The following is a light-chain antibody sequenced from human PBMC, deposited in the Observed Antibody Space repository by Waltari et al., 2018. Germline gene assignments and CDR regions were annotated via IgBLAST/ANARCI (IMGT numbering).Light chain of an antibody. Sequence: CRASQSVSRFLAWYQQKPGQAPRLLIYGASTRATGIPARFSGSGSGTEFTLTISSLQSEDFAVYYCQQYNDWPPLTFGGGTKVEIK. V-gene: IGKV3-15*01. CDR3: QQYNDWPPLT. J-gene: IGKJ4*01. CDR2: GAS. CDR1: QSVSRF.